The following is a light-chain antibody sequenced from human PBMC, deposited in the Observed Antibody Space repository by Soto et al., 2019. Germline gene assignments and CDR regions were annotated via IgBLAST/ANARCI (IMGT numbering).Light chain of an antibody. V-gene: IGLV2-14*01. CDR2: EVS. CDR3: SSYTSSSTLALYV. Sequence: QSALTQPASVSGSPGQSITISCTGTSSDVGGYNYVSWYQQHPGKAPKLMIYEVSNRPSGVSNRFSGSKSGNTASLTISGLQAEDEADYYCSSYTSSSTLALYVFGTGTKHTVL. J-gene: IGLJ1*01. CDR1: SSDVGGYNY.